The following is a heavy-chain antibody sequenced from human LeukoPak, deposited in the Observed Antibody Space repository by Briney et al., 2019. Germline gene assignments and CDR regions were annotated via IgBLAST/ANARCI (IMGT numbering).Heavy chain of an antibody. CDR2: IYYSGST. CDR1: GGSISSSSYY. Sequence: PSETLSLTCTVSGGSISSSSYYWGWIRQPPGKGLEWIGSIYYSGSTYYNPSLKSRVTISVDTSKNQFSLKLSSVTAADTAVYYCARLGAPLYCSSTSCSRGYFDYWGQGTLVTVSS. V-gene: IGHV4-39*01. J-gene: IGHJ4*02. D-gene: IGHD2-2*01. CDR3: ARLGAPLYCSSTSCSRGYFDY.